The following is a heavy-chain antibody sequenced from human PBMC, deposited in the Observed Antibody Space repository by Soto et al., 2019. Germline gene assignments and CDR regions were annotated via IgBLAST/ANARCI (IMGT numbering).Heavy chain of an antibody. V-gene: IGHV3-30-3*01. CDR1: GFTFSSYV. J-gene: IGHJ4*02. CDR2: ISYDGSNK. CDR3: ARERHGNTFDY. Sequence: QVQLVESGGGVVQPGRSLRLSCAASGFTFSSYVMHWVRQAPGKGLEWVAVISYDGSNKFYAESVKGRFTISRDNSKNTLYLQMNSLRVEDTAVYYCARERHGNTFDYWGQGTLVTVSS.